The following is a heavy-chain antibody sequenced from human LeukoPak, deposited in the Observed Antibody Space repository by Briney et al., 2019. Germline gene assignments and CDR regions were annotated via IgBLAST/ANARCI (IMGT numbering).Heavy chain of an antibody. CDR3: ATDPVDIVATTDFDY. V-gene: IGHV3-66*01. CDR1: VFTVSGNY. CDR2: IYSGVIA. J-gene: IGHJ4*02. D-gene: IGHD5-12*01. Sequence: GGSLRLSCAASVFTVSGNYMSWGPEAPGKGREWGSVIYSGVIAYHADSVKRRFTISRDHSKNTLYLQMNSLRAEDTAVYYCATDPVDIVATTDFDYWGQGTLVTVSS.